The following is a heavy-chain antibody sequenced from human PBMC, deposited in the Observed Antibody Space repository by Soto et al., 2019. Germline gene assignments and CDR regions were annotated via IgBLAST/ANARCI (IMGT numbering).Heavy chain of an antibody. Sequence: SVKVSCKASGGAFSSYAISWVRQAPGQGLEWMGGIIPIFGTANYAQKFQGRVTITADESTSTAYMELSSLRSEDTAVYYCARDRGDSSSYYYYYGMDVWGQGTTVTVSS. J-gene: IGHJ6*02. CDR1: GGAFSSYA. CDR2: IIPIFGTA. V-gene: IGHV1-69*13. D-gene: IGHD6-6*01. CDR3: ARDRGDSSSYYYYYGMDV.